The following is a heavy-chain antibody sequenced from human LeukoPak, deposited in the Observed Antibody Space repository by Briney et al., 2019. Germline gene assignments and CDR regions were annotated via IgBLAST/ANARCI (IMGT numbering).Heavy chain of an antibody. J-gene: IGHJ5*02. Sequence: PSQTLSLTCTVAGGSISRGDYFWSWIRQPPGKGLEWLGYIYYSGSTYYNPSLKSRVTISVDTSKNQFSVKMSPVTAAHTAVYHCAREKHIVVVPAAPSEGTWFDPWGQGTLVTVSS. D-gene: IGHD2-2*01. CDR2: IYYSGST. CDR3: AREKHIVVVPAAPSEGTWFDP. CDR1: GGSISRGDYF. V-gene: IGHV4-30-4*08.